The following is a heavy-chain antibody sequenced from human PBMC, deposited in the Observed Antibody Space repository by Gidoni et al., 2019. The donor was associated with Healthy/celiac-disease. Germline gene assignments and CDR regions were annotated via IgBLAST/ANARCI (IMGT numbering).Heavy chain of an antibody. CDR1: GYTFTSYY. D-gene: IGHD2-8*01. V-gene: IGHV1-46*03. J-gene: IGHJ4*02. Sequence: QVQLVQSGAEVKKPGASVKVSCTASGYTFTSYYVHWVRQAPGQGLEWMGIINPSGGSTSYAQKFQGSVTITRDTSTSTVYMELSSLRSEDTAVYYCARDRGKVSHFDYWGQGTLVTVSS. CDR2: INPSGGST. CDR3: ARDRGKVSHFDY.